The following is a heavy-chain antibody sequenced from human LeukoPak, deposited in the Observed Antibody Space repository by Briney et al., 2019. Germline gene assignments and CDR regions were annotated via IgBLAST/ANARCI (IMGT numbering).Heavy chain of an antibody. J-gene: IGHJ4*02. CDR2: IYYSGST. Sequence: SQTLSLTCTVSGGSISSGGYYWSWIRQHPGKGLEWIGYIYYSGSTYYNPSLKSRVTISVDTPKNQFSLKLSSVTAADTAVYYCARDRHYGSGLFDYWGQGTLVTVSS. V-gene: IGHV4-31*03. D-gene: IGHD3-10*01. CDR1: GGSISSGGYY. CDR3: ARDRHYGSGLFDY.